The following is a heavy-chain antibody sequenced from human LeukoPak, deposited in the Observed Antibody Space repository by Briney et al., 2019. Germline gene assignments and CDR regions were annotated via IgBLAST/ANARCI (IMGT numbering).Heavy chain of an antibody. CDR2: IYYSGST. D-gene: IGHD2-15*01. J-gene: IGHJ4*02. CDR3: SSYVVVVAATRY. V-gene: IGHV4-39*01. Sequence: PSETLSLTCTVSGGSISSSSYYWGWIRQPPGKGLEWIGSIYYSGSTYYKPSLKSRVTISVDTSKNQFSLRLSSVTAADTAVYYCSSYVVVVAATRYWGQGTLVTVSS. CDR1: GGSISSSSYY.